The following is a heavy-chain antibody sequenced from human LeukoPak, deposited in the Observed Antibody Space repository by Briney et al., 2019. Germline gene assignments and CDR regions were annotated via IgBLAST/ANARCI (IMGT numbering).Heavy chain of an antibody. J-gene: IGHJ5*02. CDR3: ATDRGGSGYDLEGWFDP. V-gene: IGHV1-18*01. CDR2: ISAYNNNT. D-gene: IGHD5-12*01. CDR1: GYTFTTYG. Sequence: ASVKVSCKASGYTFTTYGISWVRQAPGQGLEWMGWISAYNNNTKYAQKFQGGVTMTTDTSTSTAYMELRSLRSDDTAVYYCATDRGGSGYDLEGWFDPWGQGTLVTVSS.